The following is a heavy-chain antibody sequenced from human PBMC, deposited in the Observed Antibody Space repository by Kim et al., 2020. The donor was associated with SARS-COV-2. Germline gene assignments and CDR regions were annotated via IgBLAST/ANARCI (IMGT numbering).Heavy chain of an antibody. Sequence: GGSLRLSCGAYGFAFSSYPMKWVRQAPGKGLEWVASMGSTSNYIYYADSVEGRFTISRDNANNSLYLQMTSLRVDDTAVYYCARDGGYASWGQGTLVTVSS. D-gene: IGHD5-12*01. V-gene: IGHV3-21*01. CDR3: ARDGGYAS. CDR2: MGSTSNYI. CDR1: GFAFSSYP. J-gene: IGHJ5*02.